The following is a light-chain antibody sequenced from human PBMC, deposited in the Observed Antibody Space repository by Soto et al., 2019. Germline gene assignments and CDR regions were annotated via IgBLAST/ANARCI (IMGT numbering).Light chain of an antibody. J-gene: IGLJ2*01. V-gene: IGLV2-8*01. CDR1: SSDVGGYNY. CDR3: SSYAGSNIVV. Sequence: QSALTQPPSGSGSPGQSVTISCTGTSSDVGGYNYVSWYQQHPGKAPKLMIYEVSKRPSGVPDRFSGSKSGNTASLTVSGLQAEDEADYYCSSYAGSNIVVFGGGTKLTVL. CDR2: EVS.